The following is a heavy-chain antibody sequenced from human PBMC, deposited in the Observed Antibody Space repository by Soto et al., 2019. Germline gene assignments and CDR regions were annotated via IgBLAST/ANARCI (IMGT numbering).Heavy chain of an antibody. CDR2: ISAYNGNT. CDR1: GYTFTSYG. Sequence: QVQLVQSGTEVRKPGASVKVSCKTSGYTFTSYGISWVRQAPEQGLEWMGWISAYNGNTNYAQKLQGRVTMTTDTTTSTAYLELRSLRSDDTAVYYCARDQDYYASSGYYVNWGQGTLVTVSS. J-gene: IGHJ4*02. CDR3: ARDQDYYASSGYYVN. V-gene: IGHV1-18*04. D-gene: IGHD3-22*01.